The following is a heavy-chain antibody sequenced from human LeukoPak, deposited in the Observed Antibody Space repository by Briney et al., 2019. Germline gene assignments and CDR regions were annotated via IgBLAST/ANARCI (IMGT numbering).Heavy chain of an antibody. D-gene: IGHD2-15*01. CDR1: GFTFNTYA. CDR2: ISGSGGST. J-gene: IGHJ4*02. V-gene: IGHV3-23*01. CDR3: AKGKGSPSSSIDW. Sequence: GGSLRLSCAASGFTFNTYAMSWVRQAPGKGLEWVSAISGSGGSTYYADSVKGRFTISRDNSKNALCLQIHSLRAEDTAVYYCAKGKGSPSSSIDWWGQGTLVTVSS.